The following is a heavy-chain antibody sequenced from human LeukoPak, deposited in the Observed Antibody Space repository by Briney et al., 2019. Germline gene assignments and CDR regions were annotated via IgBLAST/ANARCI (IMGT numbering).Heavy chain of an antibody. CDR1: GGSISSYY. D-gene: IGHD3-10*01. CDR2: IYTSGGT. CDR3: ARDEITMVRGVMGWFDP. Sequence: SETLSLTCTVSGGSISSYYWSWIRQPAGKGLEWIGRIYTSGGTNYNPSLKSRVTMSVDTSKNQFSLKLSSVTAADTAVYYCARDEITMVRGVMGWFDPWGQGTLVTVSS. J-gene: IGHJ5*02. V-gene: IGHV4-4*07.